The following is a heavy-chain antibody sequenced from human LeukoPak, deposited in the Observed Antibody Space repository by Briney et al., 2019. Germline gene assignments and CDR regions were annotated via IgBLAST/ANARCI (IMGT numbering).Heavy chain of an antibody. CDR1: GYSFTGYY. V-gene: IGHV1-2*02. J-gene: IGHJ4*02. Sequence: GASVKVSCKASGYSFTGYYMHWVRRAPGQGLEWMGCINPNSGGTDYAQKFQGRVTMTRDTSISTAYMELSRLTSDDTAVYYCAGVSGYDPYYFDYWGQGTLVAVSS. CDR3: AGVSGYDPYYFDY. D-gene: IGHD5-12*01. CDR2: INPNSGGT.